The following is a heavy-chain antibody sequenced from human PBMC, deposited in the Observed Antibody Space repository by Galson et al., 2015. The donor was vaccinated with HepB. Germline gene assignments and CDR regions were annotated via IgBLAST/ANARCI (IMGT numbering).Heavy chain of an antibody. V-gene: IGHV1-18*01. Sequence: SVKVSCKASGYTFTSYGISWVRQAPGQGLEWLGWISAYNGNTNYAQKLQGRVTMTTDASTSTAYMELRSLRSDGTAVYYCAKSYYYDSSGYLDAFDIWGQGTMVTVSS. J-gene: IGHJ3*02. CDR3: AKSYYYDSSGYLDAFDI. CDR2: ISAYNGNT. CDR1: GYTFTSYG. D-gene: IGHD3-22*01.